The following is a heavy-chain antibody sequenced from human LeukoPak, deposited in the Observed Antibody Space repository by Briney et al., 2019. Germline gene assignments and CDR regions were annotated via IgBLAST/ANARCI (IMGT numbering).Heavy chain of an antibody. CDR3: AREPPTVLAAAAYDAFDI. J-gene: IGHJ3*02. CDR1: GGTFSSYA. V-gene: IGHV1-69*05. D-gene: IGHD6-13*01. CDR2: IIPIFGTA. Sequence: ASAKVSCKASGGTFSSYAISWVRQAPGQGLEWMGGIIPIFGTANYAQKFQGRVTITTDESTSTAYMELSSLRSEDTAVYYCAREPPTVLAAAAYDAFDIWGQGTMVTVSS.